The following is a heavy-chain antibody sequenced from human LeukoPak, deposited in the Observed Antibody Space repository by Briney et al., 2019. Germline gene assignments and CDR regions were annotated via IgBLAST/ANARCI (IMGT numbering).Heavy chain of an antibody. V-gene: IGHV3-21*01. CDR2: ISGSSSYI. CDR1: GFIFSSYT. Sequence: SGGSLRLSCAASGFIFSSYTMNWVRQAPGKGLEWVSSISGSSSYIFYADSVKGRFTISRDNAKNSLYLQMNSLRDEDTAVYYCAREKAVARDFWGQGTLVTVSS. D-gene: IGHD6-19*01. J-gene: IGHJ4*02. CDR3: AREKAVARDF.